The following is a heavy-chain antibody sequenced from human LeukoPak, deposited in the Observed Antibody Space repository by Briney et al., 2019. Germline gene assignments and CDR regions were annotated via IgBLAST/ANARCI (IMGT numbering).Heavy chain of an antibody. D-gene: IGHD2-2*01. CDR3: ARVPPSIVVVPAANWFDP. CDR1: GFTFSTYN. Sequence: GGSLRLSCAASGFTFSTYNMNWVRQAPGKGLEWVSSISSSSSYIYYADSVKGRFTISRDNAKNSLYLQMNSLRAEDTAVYYCARVPPSIVVVPAANWFDPWGQGTLVTVSS. V-gene: IGHV3-21*01. CDR2: ISSSSSYI. J-gene: IGHJ5*02.